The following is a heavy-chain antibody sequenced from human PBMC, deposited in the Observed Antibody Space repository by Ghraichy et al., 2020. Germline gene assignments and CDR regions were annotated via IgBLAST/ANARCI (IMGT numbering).Heavy chain of an antibody. CDR2: IKSGTSGRTI. Sequence: GGSLRLSCAASGFAFSNAWMSWVRQAPGKGLEWVGRIKSGTSGRTIEYAAPVQHRFTISRDDSKNTLYLQLNSLKTEDTAVYYCTTNLAYWGRGTLVTVSS. D-gene: IGHD1-14*01. CDR1: GFAFSNAW. V-gene: IGHV3-15*01. J-gene: IGHJ4*02. CDR3: TTNLAY.